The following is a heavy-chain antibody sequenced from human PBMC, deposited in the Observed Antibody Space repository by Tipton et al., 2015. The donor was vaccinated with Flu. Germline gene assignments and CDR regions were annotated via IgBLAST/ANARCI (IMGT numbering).Heavy chain of an antibody. Sequence: TLSLTCTVSGCSISSSSYYWGWNRQPPGQGLEWIGSIYYSASTNYNPSLKSRVTISVDTSKNPFSLKLSPVTADNTAVYYCARVPPTAFYYYGMDVWGQRTTVTVSS. J-gene: IGHJ6*02. CDR1: GCSISSSSYY. CDR2: IYYSAST. CDR3: ARVPPTAFYYYGMDV. V-gene: IGHV4-39*07. D-gene: IGHD2-21*02.